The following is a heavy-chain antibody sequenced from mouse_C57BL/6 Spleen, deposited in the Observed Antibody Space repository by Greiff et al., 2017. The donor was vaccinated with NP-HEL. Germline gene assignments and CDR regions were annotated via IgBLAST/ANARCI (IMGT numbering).Heavy chain of an antibody. CDR2: ISSGGSYT. CDR3: ARQGYDGYYVSAMDY. CDR1: GFTFSSYG. Sequence: VQLKESGGDLVKPGGSLKLSCAASGFTFSSYGMSWVRQTPDKRLEWVATISSGGSYTYYPDSVKGRFTISRDNAKNTLYLQMSSLKSEDTAMYYCARQGYDGYYVSAMDYWGQGTSVTVSS. V-gene: IGHV5-6*01. J-gene: IGHJ4*01. D-gene: IGHD2-3*01.